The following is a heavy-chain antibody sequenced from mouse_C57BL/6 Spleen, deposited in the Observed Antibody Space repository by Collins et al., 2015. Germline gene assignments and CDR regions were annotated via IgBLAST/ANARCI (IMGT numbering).Heavy chain of an antibody. V-gene: IGHV3-6*01. CDR3: ASYYYGSSYVEAMDY. J-gene: IGHJ4*01. D-gene: IGHD1-1*01. Sequence: QFPGNKLEWMGYISYDGSNNYNPSLKNRISITRDTSKNQFFLKLNSVTTEDTATYYCASYYYGSSYVEAMDYWGQGTSVTVSS. CDR2: ISYDGSN.